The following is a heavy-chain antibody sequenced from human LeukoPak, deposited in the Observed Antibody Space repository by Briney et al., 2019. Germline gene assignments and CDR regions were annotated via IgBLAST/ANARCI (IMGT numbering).Heavy chain of an antibody. Sequence: ASVKVPCKASGYTFTSYDINWVRQATGQGLEWMGWMNPNSGNTGYAQKFQGRVTMTRNTSISTAYMELSSLRSEDTAVYYCARGQRWLQSLGYWGQGTLVTVSS. CDR1: GYTFTSYD. J-gene: IGHJ4*02. CDR3: ARGQRWLQSLGY. CDR2: MNPNSGNT. V-gene: IGHV1-8*01. D-gene: IGHD5-24*01.